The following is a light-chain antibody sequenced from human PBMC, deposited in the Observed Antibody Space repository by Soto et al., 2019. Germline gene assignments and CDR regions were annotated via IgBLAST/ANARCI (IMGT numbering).Light chain of an antibody. V-gene: IGKV2-28*01. CDR2: LGS. J-gene: IGKJ1*01. CDR1: QSLLHSDGYFY. Sequence: DIVMTQSPLSLPVTPGEPASISCRSSQSLLHSDGYFYLDWYLQKPGQSPQLLIYLGSNRASGVPDRFSGSVSGTDSTLKISRVEDEDVGVYYCMQALQTPWTFGQGTKVDIK. CDR3: MQALQTPWT.